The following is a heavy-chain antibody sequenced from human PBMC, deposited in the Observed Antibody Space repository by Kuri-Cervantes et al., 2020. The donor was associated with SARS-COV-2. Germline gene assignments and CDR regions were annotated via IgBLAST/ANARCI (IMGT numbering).Heavy chain of an antibody. D-gene: IGHD6-13*01. V-gene: IGHV3-30-3*01. CDR2: ISYDGSNK. Sequence: LSLTCAASGFTFSSYAMHWVRQAPGKGLEWVAVISYDGSNKYYADSVKGRFTISRDNAKNSLYLQMNSLRAEDTAVYYCARLRAARKSYYYYYMDVWGKGTTVTVSS. CDR1: GFTFSSYA. J-gene: IGHJ6*03. CDR3: ARLRAARKSYYYYYMDV.